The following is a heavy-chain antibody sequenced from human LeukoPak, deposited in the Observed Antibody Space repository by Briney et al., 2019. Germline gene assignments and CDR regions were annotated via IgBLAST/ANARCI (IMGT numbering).Heavy chain of an antibody. CDR3: ARVTGAIDY. Sequence: ASVKVSCKTSGYSFTNYDINWVRQSTGQGLEWMGWINTKSGYTGHAQKFQGRITMTRGNSISTVYMELRSLRSEDTAVYYCARVTGAIDYWGQGTLVTVSS. V-gene: IGHV1-8*01. J-gene: IGHJ4*02. CDR2: INTKSGYT. CDR1: GYSFTNYD.